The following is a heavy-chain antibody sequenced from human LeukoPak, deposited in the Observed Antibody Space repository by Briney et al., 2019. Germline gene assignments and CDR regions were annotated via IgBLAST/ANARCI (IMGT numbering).Heavy chain of an antibody. V-gene: IGHV4-61*02. CDR2: IYTSGST. D-gene: IGHD2-2*02. CDR1: GGSISSGSYY. Sequence: SQTLSLTCTVSGGSISSGSYYWSWIRQPAGKGLEWIGRIYTSGSTNYNPPLKSRVTISVDTSKNQFSPKLSSVTAADTAVYYCARVARYCSSTSCYMAEDYYYYMDVWGKGTTVTVSS. J-gene: IGHJ6*03. CDR3: ARVARYCSSTSCYMAEDYYYYMDV.